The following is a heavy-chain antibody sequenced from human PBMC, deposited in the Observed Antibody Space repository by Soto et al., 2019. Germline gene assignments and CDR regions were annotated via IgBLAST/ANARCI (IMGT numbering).Heavy chain of an antibody. CDR3: ARQGFGALHGLVDF. V-gene: IGHV4-59*08. Sequence: SETLSLTCTVSGGSISSYYWSWIRQTPGEGLEWIGYVHDSWGPNYNPSLKRRVPISLDTSKSQFSLKLTSVTATDTVVYYCARQGFGALHGLVDFWGQGTTVNVSS. D-gene: IGHD3-10*01. J-gene: IGHJ6*02. CDR2: VHDSWGP. CDR1: GGSISSYY.